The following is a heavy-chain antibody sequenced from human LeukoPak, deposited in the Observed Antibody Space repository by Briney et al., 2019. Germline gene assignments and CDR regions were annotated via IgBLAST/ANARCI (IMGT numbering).Heavy chain of an antibody. Sequence: EGSLRLSCAASGSTFSSYWMHWVRQAPGKGLVWVSRINIDGSSTSYADSVKGRFTISRDNAKNTLYLQINSLRAEDAAVYYCAREGLNWNYDYPDYWGQGTLVTVSS. CDR2: INIDGSST. J-gene: IGHJ4*02. CDR1: GSTFSSYW. V-gene: IGHV3-74*01. D-gene: IGHD1-7*01. CDR3: AREGLNWNYDYPDY.